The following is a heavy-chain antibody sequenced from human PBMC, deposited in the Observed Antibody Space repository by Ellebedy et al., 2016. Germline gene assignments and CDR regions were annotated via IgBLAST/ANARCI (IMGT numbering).Heavy chain of an antibody. CDR1: GFSLSAYS. CDR3: ARDSRSLPY. Sequence: GGSLRLSXAASGFSLSAYSMNWVRQAPGKGLEWISYISSSSSSTYYADSVKGRFTISRDNAKNSLYLQMNSLRAEDTAVYYCARDSRSLPYWGQGTLVTVSS. V-gene: IGHV3-48*04. J-gene: IGHJ4*02. D-gene: IGHD6-19*01. CDR2: ISSSSSST.